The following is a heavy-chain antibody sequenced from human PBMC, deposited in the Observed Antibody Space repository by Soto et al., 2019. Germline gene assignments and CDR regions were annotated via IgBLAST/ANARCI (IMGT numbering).Heavy chain of an antibody. J-gene: IGHJ2*01. D-gene: IGHD3-22*01. CDR1: GGTFSNYA. V-gene: IGHV1-69*06. CDR3: ARDYYDGRGYYSWYFAL. Sequence: SVKVSCKASGGTFSNYAISWVRQAPGQGLEWMGNIIPVFGTTNFARKFLGRVTITADKSTGTAYMELSSLRSEDTAVYYCARDYYDGRGYYSWYFALWGRGTLVTVSS. CDR2: IIPVFGTT.